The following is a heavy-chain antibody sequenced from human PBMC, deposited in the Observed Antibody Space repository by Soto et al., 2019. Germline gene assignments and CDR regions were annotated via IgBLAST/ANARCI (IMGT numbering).Heavy chain of an antibody. CDR3: ARDFGGGSPGNV. CDR1: GFTFSSYG. D-gene: IGHD2-15*01. CDR2: IWYDGSNK. V-gene: IGHV3-33*01. Sequence: GGSLRLSCAASGFTFSSYGMHWVRQAPGKGLEWVAVIWYDGSNKYYADSVKGRFTISRDNSKNTLYLQMNSLRAEDTAVYYCARDFGGGSPGNVWGQGTTVTVSS. J-gene: IGHJ6*02.